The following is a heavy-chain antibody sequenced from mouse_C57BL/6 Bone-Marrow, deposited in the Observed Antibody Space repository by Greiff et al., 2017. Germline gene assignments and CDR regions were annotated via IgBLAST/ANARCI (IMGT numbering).Heavy chain of an antibody. V-gene: IGHV1-80*01. CDR3: ASSPRDAMDY. Sequence: VQLQQSGAELVKPGASVKISCKASGYAFSSYWMNWVKQRPGKGLAWIGQIYPGDGDPNYNGKFKGKATLTADKSSRTAYMQLSSLPSEASSVSFCASSPRDAMDYWGQGTSVTVSS. J-gene: IGHJ4*01. CDR2: IYPGDGDP. CDR1: GYAFSSYW.